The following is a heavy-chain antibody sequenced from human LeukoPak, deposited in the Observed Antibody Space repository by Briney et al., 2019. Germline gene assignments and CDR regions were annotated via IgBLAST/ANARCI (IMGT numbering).Heavy chain of an antibody. D-gene: IGHD3-10*01. CDR3: ARTLYFFYSGSSPFDY. CDR1: GFSLSTTGMR. Sequence: SGPALLKPTPTLTLTCTFSGFSLSTTGMRVHWIRQPPGKALEWLSLIDWDDDKYYSTSLKTRLTISKETSNNQVVLTMANMDPVDTATYYCARTLYFFYSGSSPFDYWGQGTLVTVSS. J-gene: IGHJ4*02. V-gene: IGHV2-70*01. CDR2: IDWDDDK.